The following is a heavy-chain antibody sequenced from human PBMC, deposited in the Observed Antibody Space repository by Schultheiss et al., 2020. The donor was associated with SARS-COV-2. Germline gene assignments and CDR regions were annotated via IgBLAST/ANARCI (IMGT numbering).Heavy chain of an antibody. D-gene: IGHD2-2*01. CDR3: ARDGVVPAKGYNWFDP. Sequence: ASVKVSCKASTYRFTTHISGWVRQAPGQGLEWKGWISTFNAKTNYAQNFQGRVTVTTDTSRRTAYMELRSLRSDDTAVYYCARDGVVPAKGYNWFDPWGQGTLVTVSS. J-gene: IGHJ5*02. CDR2: ISTFNAKT. CDR1: TYRFTTHI. V-gene: IGHV1-18*01.